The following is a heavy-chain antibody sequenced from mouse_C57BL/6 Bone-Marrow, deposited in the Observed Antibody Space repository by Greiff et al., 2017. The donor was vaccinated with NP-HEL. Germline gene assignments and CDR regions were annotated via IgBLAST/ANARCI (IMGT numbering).Heavy chain of an antibody. Sequence: QVQLQQSGAELVRPGASVTLSCKASGYTFTDYEMHWVKQTPVHGLEWIGAIDPETGGTAYNQKFKGKAILTADKSSSTAYMELRSLTSEDSAVYYCTRLPYYYGSSCFWYFDVWGTGTTVTVSS. CDR2: IDPETGGT. J-gene: IGHJ1*03. CDR3: TRLPYYYGSSCFWYFDV. V-gene: IGHV1-15*01. D-gene: IGHD1-1*01. CDR1: GYTFTDYE.